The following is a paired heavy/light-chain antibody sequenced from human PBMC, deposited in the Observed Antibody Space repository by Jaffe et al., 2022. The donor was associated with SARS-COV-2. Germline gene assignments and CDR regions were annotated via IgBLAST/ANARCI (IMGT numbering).Light chain of an antibody. J-gene: IGKJ4*01. CDR1: QSVSSY. CDR2: DAS. CDR3: QQRSNLLT. Sequence: EIVLTQSPATLSLSPGERATLSCRASQSVSSYLAWYQQKPGQAPRLLIYDASNRATGIPARFSGSGSGTDFTLTISSLEPEDFAVYYCQQRSNLLTFGGGTKVEIK. V-gene: IGKV3-11*01.
Heavy chain of an antibody. CDR3: ARHESPRITIFGVVTRTSSYYYGMDV. Sequence: QLQLQESGPGLVKPSETLSLTCTVSGGSISSSSYYWGWIRQPPGKGLEWIGSIYYSGSTYYNPSLKSRVTISVDTSKNQFSLKLSSVTAADTAVYYCARHESPRITIFGVVTRTSSYYYGMDVWGQGTTVTVSS. J-gene: IGHJ6*02. CDR1: GGSISSSSYY. CDR2: IYYSGST. D-gene: IGHD3-3*01. V-gene: IGHV4-39*01.